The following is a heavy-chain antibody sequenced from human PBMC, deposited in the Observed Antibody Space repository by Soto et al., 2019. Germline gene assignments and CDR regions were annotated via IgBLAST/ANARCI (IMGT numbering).Heavy chain of an antibody. J-gene: IGHJ4*02. Sequence: GGSLRLSCAASGFTFDDYAMHWVRQAPGKGLEWVSGISWNSGSIGYADSVKGRFTISRDNAKNSLYLQMNSLRAEDTALYYCAKDFTMIVVDPIFDYWGQGTLVTVSS. CDR2: ISWNSGSI. CDR1: GFTFDDYA. D-gene: IGHD3-22*01. V-gene: IGHV3-9*01. CDR3: AKDFTMIVVDPIFDY.